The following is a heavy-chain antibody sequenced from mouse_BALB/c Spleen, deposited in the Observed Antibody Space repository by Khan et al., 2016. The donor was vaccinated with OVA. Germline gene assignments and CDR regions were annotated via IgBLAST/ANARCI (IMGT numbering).Heavy chain of an antibody. CDR2: ILYSGST. CDR3: ARSTSRYAMDY. V-gene: IGHV3-8*02. Sequence: EVQLQESGPSLVKPSQTLSLTCSVTGDSITSGYWCWIRKFPGNKLEYMGYILYSGSTYYNPSLISRISITRHTSQNQYYLHLNSVTTEDTATSFCARSTSRYAMDYWGQGTLVTVS. J-gene: IGHJ4*01. CDR1: GDSITSGY. D-gene: IGHD1-1*01.